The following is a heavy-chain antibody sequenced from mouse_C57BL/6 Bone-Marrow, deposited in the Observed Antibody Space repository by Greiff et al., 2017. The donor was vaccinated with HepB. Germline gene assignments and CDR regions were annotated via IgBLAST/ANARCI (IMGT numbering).Heavy chain of an antibody. CDR1: GYTFTSSW. V-gene: IGHV1-55*01. J-gene: IGHJ4*01. D-gene: IGHD1-1*02. CDR3: ASGGYPYYAMDY. Sequence: QVQLQQPGAELVKPGASVKMSCKASGYTFTSSWITWVKQRPGQGLEWIGDIYPGSGSTNYNEKFKSKATLTVDTSSSTAYMQLSSLTSEDSAVYYCASGGYPYYAMDYWGQGTSVTVSS. CDR2: IYPGSGST.